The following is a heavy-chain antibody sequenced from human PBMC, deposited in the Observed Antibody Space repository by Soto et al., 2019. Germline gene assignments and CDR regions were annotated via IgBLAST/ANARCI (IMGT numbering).Heavy chain of an antibody. D-gene: IGHD3-22*01. CDR1: GYTFTGYY. CDR2: INPNSGGT. V-gene: IGHV1-2*04. J-gene: IGHJ6*02. CDR3: ARDAGRITMIVVARDGMDV. Sequence: ASLKVSCKASGYTFTGYYMHWVRQAPGQGLEWMGWINPNSGGTNYAQKFQGWVTMTRDTSISTAYMELSRLRSDDTAVYYCARDAGRITMIVVARDGMDVWGQGTTVTVSS.